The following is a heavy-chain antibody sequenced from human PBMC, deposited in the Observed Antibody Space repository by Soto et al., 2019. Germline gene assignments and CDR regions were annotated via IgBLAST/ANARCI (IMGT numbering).Heavy chain of an antibody. CDR2: ISYDGSNK. J-gene: IGHJ4*02. D-gene: IGHD5-18*01. CDR1: GFTFSSYA. Sequence: VQLVESGGGVVQPGRSLRLSCAASGFTFSSYAMHWVRQAPGKGLEWVAVISYDGSNKYYADSVKGRFTISRDNSKNTLYLQMNSLRAEDTAVYYCARVGLWLHYFDYWGQGTLVTVSS. CDR3: ARVGLWLHYFDY. V-gene: IGHV3-30-3*01.